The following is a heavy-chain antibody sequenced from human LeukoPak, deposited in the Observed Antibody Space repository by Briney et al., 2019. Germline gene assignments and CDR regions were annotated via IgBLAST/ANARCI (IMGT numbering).Heavy chain of an antibody. Sequence: SETLSLTCTVSGGSISSYYWSWIRQPPGKGLEWIGYIYYSGSTNYNPSLKSRVTISVDTSKNQFSLKLSSVTAADTAVYYCARALEGVPLGYWGQGTLVTVSS. J-gene: IGHJ4*02. CDR3: ARALEGVPLGY. CDR2: IYYSGST. D-gene: IGHD3-3*01. CDR1: GGSISSYY. V-gene: IGHV4-59*01.